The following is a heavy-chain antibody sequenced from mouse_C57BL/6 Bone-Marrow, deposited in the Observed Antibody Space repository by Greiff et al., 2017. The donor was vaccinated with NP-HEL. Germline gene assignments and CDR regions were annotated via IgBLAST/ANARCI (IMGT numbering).Heavy chain of an antibody. CDR1: GYTFTSYG. V-gene: IGHV1-81*01. CDR2: IYPRSGDT. CDR3: ARLGLSLGY. Sequence: QVQLQQSGAELARPGASVKLSCTASGYTFTSYGISWVKQRTGQGLEWIGEIYPRSGDTYYNEKFKGKATLTADKSSSTAYMELRSLTSEDSAFYVCARLGLSLGYWGQGTTLTVSS. J-gene: IGHJ2*01. D-gene: IGHD3-1*01.